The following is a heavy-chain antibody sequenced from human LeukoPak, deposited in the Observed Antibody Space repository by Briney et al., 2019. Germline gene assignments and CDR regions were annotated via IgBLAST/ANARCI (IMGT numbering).Heavy chain of an antibody. CDR2: IYYSGST. V-gene: IGHV4-59*01. CDR1: GGSISSYY. Sequence: SETLSLTCTVSGGSISSYYWSWIRQPPGKGLEWIGYIYYSGSTNYNPSLKSRVTMSVDTSKNQFSLKLSSVTAADTAVYYCARDPFGEGGINYWGQGTLVTVSS. J-gene: IGHJ4*02. CDR3: ARDPFGEGGINY. D-gene: IGHD3-10*01.